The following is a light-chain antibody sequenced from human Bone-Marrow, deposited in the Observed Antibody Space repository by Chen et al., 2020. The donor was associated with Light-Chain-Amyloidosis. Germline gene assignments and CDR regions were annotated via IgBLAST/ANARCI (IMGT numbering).Light chain of an antibody. J-gene: IGLJ2*01. CDR2: RDT. V-gene: IGLV3-25*03. CDR3: QSADSSGTYEVI. CDR1: DLPTKY. Sequence: SYELTQPPSVSVSPGQTARITCSGDDLPTKYAYWYQQKPGQASVLVIHRDTERPSGISERFSGSSAGTTATLTISGVQAEDEADYHCQSADSSGTYEVIVGGGTKLTV.